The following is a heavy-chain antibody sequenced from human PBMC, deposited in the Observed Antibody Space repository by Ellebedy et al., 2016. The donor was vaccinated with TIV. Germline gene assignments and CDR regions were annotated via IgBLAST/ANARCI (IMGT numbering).Heavy chain of an antibody. CDR3: ARSAAPIYYFDY. CDR2: IHHSGNI. V-gene: IGHV4-38-2*02. D-gene: IGHD2-21*01. Sequence: SETLSLXXTVSGYSISSGYYWGWIRQPPGKGLEWVGTIHHSGNIYYNPSLKSRVTISVDTSKNQFSLKLSSVTAADTAVHYCARSAAPIYYFDYWGQGTLVTVSS. J-gene: IGHJ4*02. CDR1: GYSISSGYY.